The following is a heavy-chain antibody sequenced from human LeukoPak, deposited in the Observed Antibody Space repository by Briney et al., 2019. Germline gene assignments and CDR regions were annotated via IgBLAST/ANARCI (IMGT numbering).Heavy chain of an antibody. CDR2: ISGSGGST. Sequence: GGSLRLSCAASGFTFSSYAMSWVRQAPGKGLEWVSAISGSGGSTYYADSVKGRFTISRDNSQNTVSLQLNNLRIEDTALYYCAKPSLSAPGGHYSYMDVWAKGPRSPSP. J-gene: IGHJ6*03. V-gene: IGHV3-23*01. CDR1: GFTFSSYA. CDR3: AKPSLSAPGGHYSYMDV. D-gene: IGHD3-3*01.